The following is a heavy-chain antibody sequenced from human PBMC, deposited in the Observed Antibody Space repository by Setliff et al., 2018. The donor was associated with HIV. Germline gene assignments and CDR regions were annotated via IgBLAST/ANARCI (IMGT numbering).Heavy chain of an antibody. CDR3: ARVASGYDYGWLDP. CDR2: IKGDGSET. Sequence: QPGGSLRLSCESSGFTFNNYWMSWVRQAPGKRPEWVANIKGDGSETYYVDSVKGRFTISRDNAKNSLYLQMNSLRAEDTALYYCARVASGYDYGWLDPWGQGTLVTVSS. J-gene: IGHJ5*02. D-gene: IGHD5-12*01. CDR1: GFTFNNYW. V-gene: IGHV3-7*03.